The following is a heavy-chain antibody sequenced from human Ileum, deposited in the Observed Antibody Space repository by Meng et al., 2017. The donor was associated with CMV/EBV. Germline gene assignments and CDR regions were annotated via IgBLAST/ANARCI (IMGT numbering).Heavy chain of an antibody. D-gene: IGHD3-3*01. J-gene: IGHJ6*02. CDR1: GFTFSSYW. CDR2: IKQDGSEK. V-gene: IGHV3-7*01. CDR3: ARDKVDFWSGYPYYYYGMDV. Sequence: GGSPRLSCAASGFTFSSYWMSWVRQAPGKGLEWVANIKQDGSEKYYVDSVKGRFTISRDNAKNSLYLQMNSLRAEDTAVYYCARDKVDFWSGYPYYYYGMDVWGQGTTVTVSS.